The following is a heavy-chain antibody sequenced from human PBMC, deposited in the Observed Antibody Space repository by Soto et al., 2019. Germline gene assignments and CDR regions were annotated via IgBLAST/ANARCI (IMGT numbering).Heavy chain of an antibody. CDR3: SRDWLGIALDWYFAL. CDR1: GFTFSSYA. J-gene: IGHJ2*01. Sequence: GGSLRLSCAASGFTFSSYAMHWVRQAPGKGLEWVAVISYDGSNKYYADSVKGRFTISRDNSKNTLYLQMNSLRAEDTAVYYFSRDWLGIALDWYFALWGRGTLVTGSS. D-gene: IGHD6-19*01. CDR2: ISYDGSNK. V-gene: IGHV3-30-3*01.